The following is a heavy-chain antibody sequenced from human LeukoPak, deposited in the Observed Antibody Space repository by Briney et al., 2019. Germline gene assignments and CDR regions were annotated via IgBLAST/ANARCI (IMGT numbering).Heavy chain of an antibody. CDR3: ARSRAAAGNGWD. V-gene: IGHV1-69*04. CDR2: IIPILGIA. J-gene: IGHJ4*02. CDR1: GGTFSSYA. Sequence: SVKVSCKASGGTFSSYAISWVRQAPGQGLEWMGRIIPILGIANYAQKFQGRVTITADKSTSTAYMELSSLRSEDTVVYYCARSRAAAGNGWDGGQGTLVTVSS. D-gene: IGHD6-13*01.